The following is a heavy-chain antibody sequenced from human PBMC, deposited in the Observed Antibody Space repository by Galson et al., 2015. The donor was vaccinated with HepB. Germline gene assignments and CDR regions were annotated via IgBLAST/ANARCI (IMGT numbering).Heavy chain of an antibody. J-gene: IGHJ4*02. D-gene: IGHD1-14*01. CDR1: GFIFSTYS. CDR2: ITHTRGFM. V-gene: IGHV3-21*06. Sequence: SLRLSCAASGFIFSTYSMNWVRQAPGKGLEWVSSITHTRGFMYYADSLKGRFTISRDNAKNSLYLQMNSLTAADTAVYYCVRSGSTGQVDYWGQGTLVTVSS. CDR3: VRSGSTGQVDY.